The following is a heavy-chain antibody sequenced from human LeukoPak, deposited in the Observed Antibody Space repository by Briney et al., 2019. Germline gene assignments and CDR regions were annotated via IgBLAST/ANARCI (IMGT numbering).Heavy chain of an antibody. CDR3: ARAGVTMVRGLDYGMDV. Sequence: QPGGSLRLSCAASGFTFSNYDMYWVRQVTGKGLEWVSAIGTAGDTHYPGSLKGRFTISRENAKNSLYLQMNSLTAGDTAVYYCARAGVTMVRGLDYGMDVWGQGTTDTVSS. V-gene: IGHV3-13*01. CDR2: IGTAGDT. D-gene: IGHD3-10*01. CDR1: GFTFSNYD. J-gene: IGHJ6*02.